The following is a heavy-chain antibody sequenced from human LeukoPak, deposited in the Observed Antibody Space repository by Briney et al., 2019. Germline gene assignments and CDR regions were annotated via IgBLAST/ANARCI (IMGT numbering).Heavy chain of an antibody. CDR1: GGSFSGYY. D-gene: IGHD3-9*01. Sequence: PSETLSLTCAVYGGSFSGYYWTWIRQPPGKGLEWIGEIHYSGSATYNPSLKSRVTISVDTSKNQFSLKLSSVTAADTAVYYCARDRGYDILTEGAFDIWGQGTMVTVSS. CDR3: ARDRGYDILTEGAFDI. CDR2: IHYSGSA. V-gene: IGHV4-34*01. J-gene: IGHJ3*02.